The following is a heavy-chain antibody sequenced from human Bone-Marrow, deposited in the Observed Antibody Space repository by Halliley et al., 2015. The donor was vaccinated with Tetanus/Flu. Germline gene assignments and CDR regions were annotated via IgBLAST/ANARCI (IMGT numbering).Heavy chain of an antibody. V-gene: IGHV5-51*01. D-gene: IGHD2-8*01. Sequence: GIIYPSDSDTRYSPSFQGQVPISADKSTSTAYLQLSSLKASDTAIYYCARQEGMVRSYYGMDVWGQGTTVTVSS. J-gene: IGHJ6*02. CDR2: IYPSDSDT. CDR3: ARQEGMVRSYYGMDV.